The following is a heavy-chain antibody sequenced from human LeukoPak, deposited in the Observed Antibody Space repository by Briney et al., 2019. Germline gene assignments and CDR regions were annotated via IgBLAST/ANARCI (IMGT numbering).Heavy chain of an antibody. CDR2: FDPESDET. Sequence: ASVKVSCKVSGYTLTQLAMHWVRQAPGKGLEWMGGFDPESDETVYAQKFQDRVTMTEDTSTDTVYMELDSLTSEDTALYFCAADGGSYHYYWGQGTQVTVSS. CDR1: GYTLTQLA. CDR3: AADGGSYHYY. V-gene: IGHV1-24*01. D-gene: IGHD1-26*01. J-gene: IGHJ4*02.